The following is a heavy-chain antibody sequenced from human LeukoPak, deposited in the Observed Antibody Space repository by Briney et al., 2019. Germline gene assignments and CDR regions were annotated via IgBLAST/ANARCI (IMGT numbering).Heavy chain of an antibody. Sequence: SETLSLTCAVSGVSINSSQYYWGWIRQPPGKGLEWIGTMYYSGSTYYNPSLKSRVTISVDTSKNQFLLNLSSVTAADTAVYYCARQREQYIDFWGQGTLVTVSS. CDR1: GVSINSSQYY. D-gene: IGHD1-26*01. J-gene: IGHJ4*02. CDR2: MYYSGST. CDR3: ARQREQYIDF. V-gene: IGHV4-39*01.